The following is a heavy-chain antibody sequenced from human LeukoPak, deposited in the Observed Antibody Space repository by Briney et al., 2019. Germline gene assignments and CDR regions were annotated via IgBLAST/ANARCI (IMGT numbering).Heavy chain of an antibody. Sequence: SETLSLTCAVYGGSLSGYYWSWIRQPPGKGLEWIGEINHSGSTNYNPSLKSRVTISVDTSKNQFSLRLSSVTAADTAVYYCARVLEGSSGQHWYFDLWGRGTLVTVSS. CDR1: GGSLSGYY. D-gene: IGHD6-19*01. V-gene: IGHV4-34*01. CDR3: ARVLEGSSGQHWYFDL. J-gene: IGHJ2*01. CDR2: INHSGST.